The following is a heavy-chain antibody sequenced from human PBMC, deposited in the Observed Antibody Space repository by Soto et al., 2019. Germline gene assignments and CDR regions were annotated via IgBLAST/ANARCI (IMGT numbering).Heavy chain of an antibody. D-gene: IGHD3-10*01. CDR1: GFTFSRYA. V-gene: IGHV3-23*01. CDR2: ISGPGATI. Sequence: EVQLLEAGGNLIQPGGSLRLSCAASGFTFSRYAMSWVRQAPGQGLEWLSAISGPGATIYYADSVKGRLTISRDNSKNTLYMQRNSLTAEDTAVYYCAKMLTMVRGVTGLRDFAFWGQGTLVTVS. J-gene: IGHJ4*02. CDR3: AKMLTMVRGVTGLRDFAF.